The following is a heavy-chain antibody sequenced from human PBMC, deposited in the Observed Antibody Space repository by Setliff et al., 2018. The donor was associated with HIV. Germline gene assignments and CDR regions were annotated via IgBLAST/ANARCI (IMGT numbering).Heavy chain of an antibody. CDR3: ARGGLGVVTSFDS. CDR2: IHYSGNT. Sequence: TLSLTCTVSGGSISSGGYYWSWIRQHPGKGLEWIGYIHYSGNTYNSPSLNSRISISVDMSKNKFSLKLSSLTAADTAVYYCARGGLGVVTSFDSWGPGTLVTVSS. J-gene: IGHJ4*02. V-gene: IGHV4-31*03. CDR1: GGSISSGGYY. D-gene: IGHD3-3*01.